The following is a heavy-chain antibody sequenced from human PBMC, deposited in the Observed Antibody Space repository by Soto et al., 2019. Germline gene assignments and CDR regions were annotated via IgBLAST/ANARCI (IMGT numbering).Heavy chain of an antibody. J-gene: IGHJ4*02. CDR1: GGTFSSYA. Sequence: QVQLVQSGAEVKKPGSSVKVSCKASGGTFSSYAISWVRQAPGQGLEWMGGIIPIFGTANYAQKFQGRVTMTADESTSTAYRELSSLRSEDTAVYDCARSEPLYYGSGSYYDYWGQGTLVTVSS. D-gene: IGHD3-10*01. CDR2: IIPIFGTA. CDR3: ARSEPLYYGSGSYYDY. V-gene: IGHV1-69*01.